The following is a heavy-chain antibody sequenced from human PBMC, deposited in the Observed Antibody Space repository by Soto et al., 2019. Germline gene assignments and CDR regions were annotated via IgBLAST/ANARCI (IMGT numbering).Heavy chain of an antibody. V-gene: IGHV4-59*01. D-gene: IGHD3-10*01. J-gene: IGHJ4*02. CDR3: ARSGEVDGMVRGVPGFDY. Sequence: PSETLSLTCTVSGGSISSYYWSWIRQPPGKGLEWIGYIYYSGSTNYNPSLKSRVTISVDTSKNQFSLKLSSVTAADTAVYYCARSGEVDGMVRGVPGFDYSGPGTLVTVSS. CDR2: IYYSGST. CDR1: GGSISSYY.